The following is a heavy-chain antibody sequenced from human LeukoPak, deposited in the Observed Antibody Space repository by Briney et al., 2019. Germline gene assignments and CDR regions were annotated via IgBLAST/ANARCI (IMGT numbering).Heavy chain of an antibody. CDR3: ARSRGYGTTFDY. CDR1: GGTFSSYA. D-gene: IGHD5-12*01. CDR2: IIPILGIA. V-gene: IGHV1-69*04. Sequence: SVKVSCKASGGTFSSYAISWVRQAPGQGLEWMGRIIPILGIANYAQKFQGRVTITADKSTSTAYMELSSLRSEDTAVYYCARSRGYGTTFDYWGQGTLVTVSS. J-gene: IGHJ4*02.